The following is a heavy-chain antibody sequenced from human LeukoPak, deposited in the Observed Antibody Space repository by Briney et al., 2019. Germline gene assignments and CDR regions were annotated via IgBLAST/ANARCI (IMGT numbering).Heavy chain of an antibody. CDR2: INPNSGGT. CDR1: GYTFTSYG. V-gene: IGHV1-2*02. D-gene: IGHD4-17*01. Sequence: ASVKVSCKASGYTFTSYGISWVRQAPGQGLEWMGWINPNSGGTNYAQKFQGRVTMTRDTSISTAYMELSRLRSDDTAVYYCARADDYGDYGFDYWGQGTLVTVSS. CDR3: ARADDYGDYGFDY. J-gene: IGHJ4*02.